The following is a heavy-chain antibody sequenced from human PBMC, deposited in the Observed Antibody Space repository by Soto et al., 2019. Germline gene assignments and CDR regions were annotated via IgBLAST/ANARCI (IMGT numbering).Heavy chain of an antibody. Sequence: PGGSLRLSCAASGFTFSSYAMHWVRQAPGKGLEWVAVISYDGSNKYYADSVKGRFTISRDNSKNTLYLQMNSLRAEDTAVYYCAREGGWFGESMATFDYWGQGTLVTVSS. J-gene: IGHJ4*02. V-gene: IGHV3-30-3*01. CDR2: ISYDGSNK. D-gene: IGHD3-10*01. CDR1: GFTFSSYA. CDR3: AREGGWFGESMATFDY.